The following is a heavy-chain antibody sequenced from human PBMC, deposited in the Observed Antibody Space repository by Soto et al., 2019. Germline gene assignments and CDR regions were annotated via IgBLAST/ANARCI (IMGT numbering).Heavy chain of an antibody. CDR1: GGTFSSYA. CDR2: IIPIFGTA. Sequence: GASVKVSCKASGGTFSSYAISWVRQAPGQGLEWMGGIIPIFGTANYAQKFQGRVTITADESTSTAYMELSSLRSEDTAVYYCPSDQNEEAVAGTRYYYYYYGVDVWRQGTTVTVSS. J-gene: IGHJ6*02. D-gene: IGHD6-19*01. CDR3: PSDQNEEAVAGTRYYYYYYGVDV. V-gene: IGHV1-69*13.